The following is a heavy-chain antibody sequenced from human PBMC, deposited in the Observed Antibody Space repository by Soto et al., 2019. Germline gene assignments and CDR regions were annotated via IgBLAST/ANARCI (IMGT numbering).Heavy chain of an antibody. CDR1: GYTLTELS. V-gene: IGHV1-24*01. Sequence: ASVKVSCKVSGYTLTELSMHWVRQAPGKGLEWMGGFDPEDGETIYAQKFQGRVTMTEDTSTDTAYMELSSLRSEDTAVYYCATDRRGSSSINYYYYGMDVWGQGTTVTVS. D-gene: IGHD6-6*01. J-gene: IGHJ6*02. CDR2: FDPEDGET. CDR3: ATDRRGSSSINYYYYGMDV.